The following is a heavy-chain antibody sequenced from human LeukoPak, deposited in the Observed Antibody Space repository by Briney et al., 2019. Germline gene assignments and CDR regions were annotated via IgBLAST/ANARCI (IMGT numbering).Heavy chain of an antibody. CDR2: MNPNSGNT. D-gene: IGHD3-10*01. Sequence: GASVKVSCKASGYTFTSYDINWVRQATGQGLEWMGWMNPNSGNTGYAQTFQGRVTVTRDTSMSTAYMDLSSLRSDDTAVYYCAREVTRGVYDYWGQGTLVTVSS. CDR1: GYTFTSYD. V-gene: IGHV1-8*01. CDR3: AREVTRGVYDY. J-gene: IGHJ4*02.